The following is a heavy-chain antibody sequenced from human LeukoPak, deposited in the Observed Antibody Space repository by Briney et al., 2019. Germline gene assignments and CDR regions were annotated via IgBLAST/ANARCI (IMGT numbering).Heavy chain of an antibody. CDR3: ASRIVGATPYFDY. V-gene: IGHV4-59*08. CDR2: IYYSGST. J-gene: IGHJ4*02. D-gene: IGHD1-26*01. Sequence: PSETLSLTCTVSGGSISSYYWSWIRQPPGKGLEWIGYIYYSGSTNYSPSLKSRVTISIDMSKSQFSLKLRSVTAADTAVYYCASRIVGATPYFDYWGQGTLFTVSS. CDR1: GGSISSYY.